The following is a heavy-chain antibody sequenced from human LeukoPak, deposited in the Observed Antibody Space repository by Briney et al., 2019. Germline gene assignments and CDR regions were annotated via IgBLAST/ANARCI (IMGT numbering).Heavy chain of an antibody. CDR3: ARMNTAMGRSYFDY. CDR1: GFSLSTSGMR. CDR2: IDWDDDK. J-gene: IGHJ4*02. Sequence: GPALVKPTQTLTLTCTFSGFSLSTSGMRVSWIRQPPGKALEWLARIDWDDDKFYSTSLKTRLTISKDTSKNQVVLTMTNMDPVDTATYYCARMNTAMGRSYFDYWGQGTLVTVSS. V-gene: IGHV2-70*04. D-gene: IGHD5-18*01.